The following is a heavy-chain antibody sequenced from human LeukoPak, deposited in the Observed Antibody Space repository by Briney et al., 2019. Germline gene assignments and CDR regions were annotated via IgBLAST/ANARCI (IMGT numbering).Heavy chain of an antibody. CDR3: ARDRRIAVAGIDY. V-gene: IGHV3-21*01. D-gene: IGHD6-19*01. J-gene: IGHJ4*02. CDR2: ISSSSSYI. Sequence: GGFLRLSCAASGFTFSSYSMNWVRQAPGKGLEWVSSISSSSSYIYYADSVKGRFTISRDNAKNSLYLQMNSLRAEDTAVYYCARDRRIAVAGIDYWGQGTLVTVSS. CDR1: GFTFSSYS.